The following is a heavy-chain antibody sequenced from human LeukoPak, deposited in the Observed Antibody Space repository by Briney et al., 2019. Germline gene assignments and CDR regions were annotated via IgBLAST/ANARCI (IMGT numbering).Heavy chain of an antibody. D-gene: IGHD3-10*01. CDR3: ARAVITMVRAPGY. J-gene: IGHJ4*02. CDR1: GYTFTSYA. CDR2: INTNTGNP. V-gene: IGHV7-4-1*02. Sequence: ASVKVSCKASGYTFTSYAINWVRQAPGQGLEWMGWINTNTGNPTYDQGLTGRFVFSLDPSVSTAYLQISSLKAEDTAVYYCARAVITMVRAPGYWGQGTLVTVSS.